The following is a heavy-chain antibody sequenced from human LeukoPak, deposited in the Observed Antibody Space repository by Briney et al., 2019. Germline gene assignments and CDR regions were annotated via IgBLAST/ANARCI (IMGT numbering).Heavy chain of an antibody. CDR3: ARERGGYNSRDFDY. CDR1: GFTFSSYS. J-gene: IGHJ4*02. CDR2: ISSSSSYI. D-gene: IGHD5-24*01. V-gene: IGHV3-21*01. Sequence: GGSLRLSCAASGFTFSSYSMNWVRQAPGKGLEWVSSISSSSSYIYYADSVKGRFTISRDNAKNSLYLQMNSLRAEDTAVYYCARERGGYNSRDFDYWGQGTLVTVSS.